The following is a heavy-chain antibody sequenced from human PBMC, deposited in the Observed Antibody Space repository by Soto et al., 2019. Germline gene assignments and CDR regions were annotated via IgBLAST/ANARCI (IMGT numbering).Heavy chain of an antibody. D-gene: IGHD3-9*01. CDR1: GFTFSSYG. CDR2: ISYDGSNK. V-gene: IGHV3-30*18. CDR3: AKDILTGYYLFDY. J-gene: IGHJ4*02. Sequence: GGSLRLSCAASGFTFSSYGMHWVRQAPGKGLEWVAVISYDGSNKYYADSVKGRFTISRDNSKNTLYLQMNSLRAEDTAVYYCAKDILTGYYLFDYWGQGTLVTVSS.